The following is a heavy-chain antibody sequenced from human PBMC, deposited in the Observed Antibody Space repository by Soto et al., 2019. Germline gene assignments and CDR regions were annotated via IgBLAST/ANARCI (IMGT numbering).Heavy chain of an antibody. CDR2: INHSGST. D-gene: IGHD2-2*01. Sequence: SDTLSLTCAVYGGSFSGYYWSWIRQPPGKGLEWIGEINHSGSTNYNPSLKSRVTISVDTSKNQFSLKLSSVTAADTAVYYCASAVGAGKDIVVVPAAMRLISWGQGTLVTVSS. CDR1: GGSFSGYY. V-gene: IGHV4-34*01. CDR3: ASAVGAGKDIVVVPAAMRLIS. J-gene: IGHJ5*02.